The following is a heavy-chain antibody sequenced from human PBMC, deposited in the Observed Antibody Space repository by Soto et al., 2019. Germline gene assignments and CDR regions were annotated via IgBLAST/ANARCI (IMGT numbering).Heavy chain of an antibody. Sequence: EVQLVESGGGLVKPGGSLRLSCAASGFTFSRYGMNWLRQAPGKGLEWVASISSSTSYVYYADSVKGRFSTSRDNAKKILYLEMYALRTEDTAVYYCARDHSEGRVGTCFESWGQGTLVTVSS. CDR3: ARDHSEGRVGTCFES. CDR1: GFTFSRYG. D-gene: IGHD2-15*01. CDR2: ISSSTSYV. J-gene: IGHJ5*01. V-gene: IGHV3-21*01.